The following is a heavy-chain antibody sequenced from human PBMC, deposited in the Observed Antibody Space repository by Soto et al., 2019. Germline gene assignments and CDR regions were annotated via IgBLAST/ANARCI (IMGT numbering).Heavy chain of an antibody. CDR2: ISTYNGHT. Sequence: ASVKVSCKASGYIFTDYGISWVRQAPGQGLEWMGWISTYNGHTNYAEKFQGRVTMTTDTSTSTGYLEVRSLRSDDTAVYYCARDRGTREYYYYGMDVWGQGTTVTVSS. J-gene: IGHJ6*02. CDR1: GYIFTDYG. CDR3: ARDRGTREYYYYGMDV. V-gene: IGHV1-18*01.